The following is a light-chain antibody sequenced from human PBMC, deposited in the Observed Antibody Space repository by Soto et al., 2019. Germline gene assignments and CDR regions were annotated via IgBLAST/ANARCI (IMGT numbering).Light chain of an antibody. CDR2: DND. Sequence: QSVLTQPPSVSGAPGQRVTISCTGSSSNIGAGFNVHWYQYIPGTAPRLLIYDNDNRPSGVPDRFSGSKSGTSASLAISGLQAEEEADYYCQSFWMFGGGTKLTVL. J-gene: IGLJ3*02. V-gene: IGLV1-40*01. CDR3: QSFWM. CDR1: SSNIGAGFN.